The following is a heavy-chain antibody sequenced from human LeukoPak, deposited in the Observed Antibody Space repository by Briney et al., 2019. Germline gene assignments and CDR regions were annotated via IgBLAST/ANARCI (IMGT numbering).Heavy chain of an antibody. CDR2: IYPAQSDT. CDR1: GYSFPIYW. J-gene: IGHJ5*02. Sequence: GESLKISCKTSGYSFPIYWIGWVRQMPGKGLEWMGIIYPAQSDTRYSPSFQGQVTISADKSTSTAYLQWSSLKASDSALYYCARGRTWFDHWGQGTQVIVSS. CDR3: ARGRTWFDH. D-gene: IGHD1-26*01. V-gene: IGHV5-51*01.